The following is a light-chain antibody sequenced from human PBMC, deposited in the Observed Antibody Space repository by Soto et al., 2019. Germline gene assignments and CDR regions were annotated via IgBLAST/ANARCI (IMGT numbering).Light chain of an antibody. CDR3: QQYNSGPTSIT. J-gene: IGKJ5*01. V-gene: IGKV3-15*01. Sequence: EIVMTQSPATLSVSPGERATLSCRASQSVSSNLAWYQQKPGQAPRLLIYGASTRATGIPARFSGSGSGTEYTLTISSLQSEDFAVYYCQQYNSGPTSITFGQGTRLEIK. CDR2: GAS. CDR1: QSVSSN.